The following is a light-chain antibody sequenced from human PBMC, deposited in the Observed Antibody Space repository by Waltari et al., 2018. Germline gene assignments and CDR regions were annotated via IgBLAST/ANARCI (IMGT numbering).Light chain of an antibody. CDR3: SSHTTSDSLV. Sequence: QSALTQPASVSGSPGQCITIPCTGTNSHVCAYHYVSWYQQHPGKAPQLMIYEVTNRPSGVSNRFSGCKSGNTASLTISGLQPEDEADYYCSSHTTSDSLVFGTGTKVTVL. J-gene: IGLJ1*01. CDR1: NSHVCAYHY. V-gene: IGLV2-14*01. CDR2: EVT.